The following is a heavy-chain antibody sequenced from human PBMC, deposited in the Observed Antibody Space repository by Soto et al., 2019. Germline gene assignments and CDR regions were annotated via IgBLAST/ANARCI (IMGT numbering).Heavy chain of an antibody. CDR1: GGTFSSYA. CDR2: LIPMFGTA. J-gene: IGHJ3*02. Sequence: QVQLVQSGAEVKKPGSSVKVSCKASGGTFSSYAISWVRQAPGQGLEWMGGLIPMFGTANYAQKFQGRVTITADESNSTAYMELGSRRSEDTAVYYCARAGPTKAHSFDIWGQGTMVTVSS. CDR3: ARAGPTKAHSFDI. D-gene: IGHD2-2*01. V-gene: IGHV1-69*01.